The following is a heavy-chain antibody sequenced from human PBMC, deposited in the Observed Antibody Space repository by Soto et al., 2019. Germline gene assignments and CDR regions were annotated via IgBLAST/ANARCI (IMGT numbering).Heavy chain of an antibody. CDR1: GGSISSGDYY. CDR3: ARAEGSGFLVS. Sequence: QVQLQESGPGLVKPSQTLSLTCTVSGGSISSGDYYWSWIRQPPGKGLEWIGYIYYSGSTYYNPSLEGRVTISVDPSKNQFSLKLSSVTAADTAVYYCARAEGSGFLVSWGQGTLVTVSS. CDR2: IYYSGST. D-gene: IGHD3-10*01. V-gene: IGHV4-30-4*01. J-gene: IGHJ4*02.